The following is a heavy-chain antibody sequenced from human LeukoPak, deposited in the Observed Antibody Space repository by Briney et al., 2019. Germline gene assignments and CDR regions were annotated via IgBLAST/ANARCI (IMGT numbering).Heavy chain of an antibody. J-gene: IGHJ4*02. CDR1: GFTFSSYA. Sequence: PGGSLRLSCAASGFTFSSYAISWVRQAPGKGLEWVSAISGSGGSTYYADSVKGRFTISRDNSKNTLYLHMNSLRAEDTAVYYCARDYYDSSGYCDYWGQGTLVTVSS. CDR2: ISGSGGST. CDR3: ARDYYDSSGYCDY. V-gene: IGHV3-23*01. D-gene: IGHD3-22*01.